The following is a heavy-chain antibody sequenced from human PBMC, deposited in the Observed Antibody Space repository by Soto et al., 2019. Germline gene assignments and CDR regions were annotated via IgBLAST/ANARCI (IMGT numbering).Heavy chain of an antibody. CDR1: GGSISGYY. Sequence: PSETLSLTCTVSGGSISGYYWSWIRQPPGKGLEWIGYIYYSGSTNYNPSLKSRVTISVDKSKNHFSLKLTSVTAADTAVYYCARDKITGLFDYWGQGTLVTVSS. V-gene: IGHV4-59*12. D-gene: IGHD2-8*02. CDR2: IYYSGST. CDR3: ARDKITGLFDY. J-gene: IGHJ4*02.